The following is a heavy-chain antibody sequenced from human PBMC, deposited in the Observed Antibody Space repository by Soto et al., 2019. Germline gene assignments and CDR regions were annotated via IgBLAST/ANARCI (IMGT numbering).Heavy chain of an antibody. CDR1: GFTFSSYA. J-gene: IGHJ4*02. Sequence: GGSLRLSCAASGFTFSSYAMHWVRQAPGKGLEWVAVISYDGSNKYYADSVKGRFTISRDNSKNTLYLQMNSLRAEDTAVYYGARDTEWLRLFGYFDYWGQGTLVTVSS. CDR2: ISYDGSNK. CDR3: ARDTEWLRLFGYFDY. D-gene: IGHD3-3*01. V-gene: IGHV3-30-3*01.